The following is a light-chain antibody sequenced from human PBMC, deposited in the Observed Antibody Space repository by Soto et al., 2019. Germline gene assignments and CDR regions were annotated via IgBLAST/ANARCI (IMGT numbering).Light chain of an antibody. V-gene: IGKV3-20*01. Sequence: EIVLAQSPGTLSLSPGERATLSCRASQSVSTNYLAWYQRKPGQAPRLRIYGASSRATAIPNRFSGSGYGTDFTLTITRLKAEDFAVYYCQQYGSSPPTFGQGTKVEIK. CDR1: QSVSTNY. CDR3: QQYGSSPPT. J-gene: IGKJ1*01. CDR2: GAS.